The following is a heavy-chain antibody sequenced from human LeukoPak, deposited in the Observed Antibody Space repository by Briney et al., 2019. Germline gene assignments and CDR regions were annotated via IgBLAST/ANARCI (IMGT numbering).Heavy chain of an antibody. CDR3: AYLGLSSDWNDVPGPQIDY. Sequence: GRSLRLSCAASGFTFSSYAMHWVRQAPGKGLEWVAVISYDGSNKYYADSVKGRFTISRDNSKNTLYLQMNSLRAEDTAIYYCAYLGLSSDWNDVPGPQIDYWGQGTPVTVSS. CDR1: GFTFSSYA. V-gene: IGHV3-30-3*01. CDR2: ISYDGSNK. D-gene: IGHD1-1*01. J-gene: IGHJ4*02.